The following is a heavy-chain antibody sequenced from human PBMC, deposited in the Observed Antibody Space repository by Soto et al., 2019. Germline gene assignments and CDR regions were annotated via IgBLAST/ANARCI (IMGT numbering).Heavy chain of an antibody. CDR2: ISYDGSNK. Sequence: GGSLRLSCAASGFTFSSCGMHWVRQAPGKGLEWVAVISYDGSNKYYADSVKGRFTISRDNSKNTLYLQMNSLRAEDTAVYYCAKDTYYYGMDVWGQGTTVTASS. CDR1: GFTFSSCG. J-gene: IGHJ6*02. CDR3: AKDTYYYGMDV. V-gene: IGHV3-30*18.